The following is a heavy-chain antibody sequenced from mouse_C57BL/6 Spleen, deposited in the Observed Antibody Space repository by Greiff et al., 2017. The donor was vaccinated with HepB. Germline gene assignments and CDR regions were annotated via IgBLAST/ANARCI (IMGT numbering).Heavy chain of an antibody. Sequence: VQLQQPGAELVKPGASVKLSCKASGYTFTSYWMHWVKQRPGQGLEWIGMIHPNSGSTNYNEKFKSKATLTVDKSSSTAYMQLSSLTSEDSAVYYCASPYYYYGSSYDYAMDYWGQGTSVTVSS. J-gene: IGHJ4*01. V-gene: IGHV1-64*01. CDR2: IHPNSGST. D-gene: IGHD1-1*01. CDR3: ASPYYYYGSSYDYAMDY. CDR1: GYTFTSYW.